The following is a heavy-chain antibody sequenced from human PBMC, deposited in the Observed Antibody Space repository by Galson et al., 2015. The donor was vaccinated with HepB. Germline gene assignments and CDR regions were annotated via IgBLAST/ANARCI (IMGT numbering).Heavy chain of an antibody. V-gene: IGHV2-70*01. Sequence: PALVKPTQTLTLTCTFSGFSLSTSGMCVSWIRQPPGKALEWLAHLNWGDDKYHSTSLKTRLSISKDNYKNQVGLTMTNMDPVDTATYYCARIPGCTYDSSGYYCPRHFDYWGLGTLVTVSS. CDR1: GFSLSTSGMC. J-gene: IGHJ4*02. CDR2: LNWGDDK. D-gene: IGHD3-22*01. CDR3: ARIPGCTYDSSGYYCPRHFDY.